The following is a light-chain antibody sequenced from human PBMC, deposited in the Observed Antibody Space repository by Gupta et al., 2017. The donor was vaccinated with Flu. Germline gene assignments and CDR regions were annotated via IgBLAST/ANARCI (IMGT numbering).Light chain of an antibody. J-gene: IGKJ1*01. Sequence: ERSTLSCRASQSVSGRYLAWYQQKPGQAPRLLMYGASSRATGIPDRFSDSGSGTDFTLTISSLEPEDFAVYYCHHYGNSPRTFGQGTKVEIK. CDR3: HHYGNSPRT. CDR1: QSVSGRY. V-gene: IGKV3-20*01. CDR2: GAS.